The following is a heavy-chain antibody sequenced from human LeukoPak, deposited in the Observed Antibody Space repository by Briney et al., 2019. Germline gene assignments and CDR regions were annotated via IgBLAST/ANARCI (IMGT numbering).Heavy chain of an antibody. D-gene: IGHD3-22*01. J-gene: IGHJ4*02. V-gene: IGHV4-59*01. Sequence: PSETLSLTCTVSGGSISIFYWSWLRQPPGKGLEWIGYIFHSGNTNYNPSLKSRVTISVDSSKDQFSLKLSSLTAADTAVYYCARRILQYYYDSSGQNGEIDYWGQGTLVTVSS. CDR3: ARRILQYYYDSSGQNGEIDY. CDR1: GGSISIFY. CDR2: IFHSGNT.